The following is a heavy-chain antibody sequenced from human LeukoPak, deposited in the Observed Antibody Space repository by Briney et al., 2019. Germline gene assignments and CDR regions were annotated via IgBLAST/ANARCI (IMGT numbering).Heavy chain of an antibody. CDR2: ISSSSSYI. CDR3: ARERDSGSSFDY. CDR1: GFTFSSYS. Sequence: GGSLRLSCAASGFTFSSYSMNWDRQAPGKGLEWVSSISSSSSYIYYADSVKGRFTISRDNAKNSLYLQMNSLRAEDTAVYYCARERDSGSSFDYWGQGTLVTVSS. V-gene: IGHV3-21*01. J-gene: IGHJ4*02. D-gene: IGHD6-6*01.